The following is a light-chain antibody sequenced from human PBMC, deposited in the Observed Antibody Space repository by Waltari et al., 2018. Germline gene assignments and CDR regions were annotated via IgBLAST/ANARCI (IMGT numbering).Light chain of an antibody. J-gene: IGLJ2*01. CDR2: LNSDGSH. CDR3: QTWGTGIVI. Sequence: QLVLTQSPSASASLGASVKLTCTLSSGHSNYAIAWHQQLPEKGPRCLMKLNSDGSHNKGDGVPYRFSGSSSGAERYLTISSLQSEDEADYYCQTWGTGIVIFGGGTRLTVL. V-gene: IGLV4-69*01. CDR1: SGHSNYA.